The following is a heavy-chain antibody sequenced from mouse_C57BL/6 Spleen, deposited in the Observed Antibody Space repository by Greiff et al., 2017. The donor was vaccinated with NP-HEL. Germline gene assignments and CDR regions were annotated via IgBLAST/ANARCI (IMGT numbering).Heavy chain of an antibody. V-gene: IGHV3-1*01. Sequence: EVQGVESGPGMVKPSQSLSLTCTVTGYSITSGYDWHWIRHFPGNKLEWMGYISYSGSTNYNPSLKSRISITHDTSKNHFFLKLNSVTTEDTATYYCARGYYLSFDYWGQGTTLTVSS. D-gene: IGHD5-5*01. J-gene: IGHJ2*01. CDR3: ARGYYLSFDY. CDR1: GYSITSGYD. CDR2: ISYSGST.